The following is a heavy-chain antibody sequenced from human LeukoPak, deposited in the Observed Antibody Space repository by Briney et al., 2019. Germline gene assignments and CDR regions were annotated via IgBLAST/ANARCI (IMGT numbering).Heavy chain of an antibody. V-gene: IGHV4-34*01. J-gene: IGHJ4*02. Sequence: SETLSLTCAVYGGSFSGYYWSWIRQPPGKGLEWIGEINHSGNTNYNPPLKSRVTISVDTSKNQFSLKLSSVTAADTAVYYCARGPMITVTGTDYWGQGTLVTVSS. CDR2: INHSGNT. CDR3: ARGPMITVTGTDY. CDR1: GGSFSGYY. D-gene: IGHD4-17*01.